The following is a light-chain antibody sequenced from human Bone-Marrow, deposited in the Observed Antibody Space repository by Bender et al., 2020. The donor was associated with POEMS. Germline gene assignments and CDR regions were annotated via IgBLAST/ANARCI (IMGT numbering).Light chain of an antibody. CDR2: SND. CDR3: AAWDDTLSGLNYV. CDR1: RSNIGSNY. V-gene: IGLV1-47*02. J-gene: IGLJ1*01. Sequence: QSVLTQPPSVSAAPGQRVTISCSGSRSNIGSNYVYWYQHLPGAAPKLLIYSNDQRPSGVPDRFSGSKSGTSASLAISGLRSDDEADYFCAAWDDTLSGLNYVFGTGTKVTVL.